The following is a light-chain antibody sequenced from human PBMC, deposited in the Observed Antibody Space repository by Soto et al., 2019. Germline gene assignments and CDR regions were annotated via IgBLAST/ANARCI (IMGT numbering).Light chain of an antibody. CDR3: QVWDIMTNNYV. J-gene: IGLJ1*01. CDR1: NIGNKR. V-gene: IGLV3-21*04. Sequence: SYELTQPPSVSVAPEKTATIPCGGNNIGNKRVHWYRQKPGQAPVLLISYDSDRPSGIPERFSGSNSENTATLTISRVEAGDEADYYCQVWDIMTNNYVFGSGTKVTVL. CDR2: YDS.